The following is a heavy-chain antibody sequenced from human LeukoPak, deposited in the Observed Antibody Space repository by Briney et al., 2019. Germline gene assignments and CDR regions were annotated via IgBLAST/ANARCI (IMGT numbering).Heavy chain of an antibody. D-gene: IGHD3-22*01. J-gene: IGHJ3*02. Sequence: PSETLSLTCIVSGGSVYSDSYYWSWIRQPPGKGLEWLGYIYYSGSTKYNPSLRSRVTISRDTSKNQFSLNLNSLTAADTAVYYCVREAATYYYDSSGYYRQTEAFDIWGQGKMVIVSS. CDR2: IYYSGST. V-gene: IGHV4-61*01. CDR3: VREAATYYYDSSGYYRQTEAFDI. CDR1: GGSVYSDSYY.